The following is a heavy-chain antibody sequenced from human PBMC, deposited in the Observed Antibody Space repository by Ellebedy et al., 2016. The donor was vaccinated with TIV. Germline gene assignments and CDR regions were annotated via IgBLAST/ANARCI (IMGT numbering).Heavy chain of an antibody. CDR2: ISGSGDST. D-gene: IGHD6-13*01. J-gene: IGHJ4*02. Sequence: GESLKISXAVSGFTFSSYVMSWVRQAPGKGLEWVSSISGSGDSTYIADSVKGRFIISRDNSKNTLHLQMNSLRVEDTAVYYCATPSYSSSWYVGYWGQGTLVTVYS. CDR1: GFTFSSYV. CDR3: ATPSYSSSWYVGY. V-gene: IGHV3-23*01.